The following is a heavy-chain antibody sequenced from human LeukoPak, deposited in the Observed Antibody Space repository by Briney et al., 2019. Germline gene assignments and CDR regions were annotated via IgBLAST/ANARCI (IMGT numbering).Heavy chain of an antibody. V-gene: IGHV4-59*08. Sequence: SETLSLTCTVSGDSINSYYWSWIRQPPGKGLEWLGHIYYGGSANYNPSLKSRVTISIDTSKNQFSLKLTSVTAADTAVYYCARLLHDWFDSWGQGTLVTVSS. CDR2: IYYGGSA. J-gene: IGHJ5*01. CDR1: GDSINSYY. CDR3: ARLLHDWFDS. D-gene: IGHD4-11*01.